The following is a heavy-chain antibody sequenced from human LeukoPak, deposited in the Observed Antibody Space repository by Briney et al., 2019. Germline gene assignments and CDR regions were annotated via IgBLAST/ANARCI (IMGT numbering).Heavy chain of an antibody. CDR3: ARDGGRNNDY. V-gene: IGHV3-48*01. D-gene: IGHD3-3*01. J-gene: IGHJ4*02. CDR1: GFTFSTYS. CDR2: ISSSSSTI. Sequence: GGSLRLSCAASGFTFSTYSMNWVRQAPGKGLEWVSYISSSSSTIYYADSVKGRFTISRDNAKNSLFLQMNSLRAEDTAVYYCARDGGRNNDYWGQGTLVTVSS.